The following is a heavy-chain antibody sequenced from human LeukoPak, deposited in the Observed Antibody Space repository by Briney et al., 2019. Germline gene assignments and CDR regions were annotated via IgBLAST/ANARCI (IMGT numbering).Heavy chain of an antibody. CDR2: RGGGYGHMSRSGGA. Sequence: SETLSLTCTVSGDSINSNYYCGWIRQPPAGGLEYRGGGYGHMSRSGGAYYNPSLESRVTISVDKSKDQFPLHMTSVTAAVTAVYFRARTSLFMPRGVLVPRTWFDFWGHGTLVSVSS. CDR3: ARTSLFMPRGVLVPRTWFDF. D-gene: IGHD3-10*01. V-gene: IGHV4-38-2*02. J-gene: IGHJ5*01. CDR1: GDSINSNYY.